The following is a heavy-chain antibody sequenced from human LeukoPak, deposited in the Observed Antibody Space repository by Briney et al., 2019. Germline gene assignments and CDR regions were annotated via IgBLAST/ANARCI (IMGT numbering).Heavy chain of an antibody. CDR1: GGSISSGGYS. V-gene: IGHV4-30-2*01. CDR2: IYHSGST. Sequence: SETLSLTCAVSGGSISSGGYSWSWIRQRPGKGLEWIGYIYHSGSTYYNPSLKSRVTISVDRSKNQFSLNLSSVTAADTAVYYCAREGYCSGGSCDNWFDPWGQGTLVTVSS. D-gene: IGHD2-15*01. J-gene: IGHJ5*02. CDR3: AREGYCSGGSCDNWFDP.